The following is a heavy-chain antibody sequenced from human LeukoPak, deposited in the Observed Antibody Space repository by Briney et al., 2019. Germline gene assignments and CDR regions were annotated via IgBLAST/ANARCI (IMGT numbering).Heavy chain of an antibody. CDR2: ISYDGSNK. Sequence: GGSLRLSCAASGFTFSSYAMHWVRQAPGKGLEWVAVISYDGSNKYYADSVKGRFTISRDNSKNTLSLQMNSLRPEDTAVYYCATDSLAAPGDLDHWGQGTLVTVSS. D-gene: IGHD6-25*01. J-gene: IGHJ4*02. CDR1: GFTFSSYA. CDR3: ATDSLAAPGDLDH. V-gene: IGHV3-30*04.